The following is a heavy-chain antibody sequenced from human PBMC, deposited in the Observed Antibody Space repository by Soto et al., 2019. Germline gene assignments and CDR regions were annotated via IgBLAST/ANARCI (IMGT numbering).Heavy chain of an antibody. D-gene: IGHD2-15*01. V-gene: IGHV3-7*01. CDR2: IKQDGSEK. CDR1: GFTFSSYW. Sequence: PXGSLRLSCAASGFTFSSYWMSWVRQAPGKGLEWVANIKQDGSEKYYVDSVKGRFTISRDNAKNSLYLQMNSLRAEDTAVYYCARENIVVVVAATFDSWGQGTLVTVSS. J-gene: IGHJ4*02. CDR3: ARENIVVVVAATFDS.